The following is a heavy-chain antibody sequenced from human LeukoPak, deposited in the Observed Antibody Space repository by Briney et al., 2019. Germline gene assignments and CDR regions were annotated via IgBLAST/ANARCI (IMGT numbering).Heavy chain of an antibody. CDR1: GVTLSNYA. Sequence: GGSLRLSCVASGVTLSNYAMSWARKAPGKGLEWVSGISSSGSGGNTYYADSVKGRFTISRDSSRNTLFLHMNTLRAEDTAIYYCAKDRTVGASYWYLDLWGRGTLVTVSS. V-gene: IGHV3-23*01. D-gene: IGHD1-26*01. CDR3: AKDRTVGASYWYLDL. CDR2: ISSSGSGGNT. J-gene: IGHJ2*01.